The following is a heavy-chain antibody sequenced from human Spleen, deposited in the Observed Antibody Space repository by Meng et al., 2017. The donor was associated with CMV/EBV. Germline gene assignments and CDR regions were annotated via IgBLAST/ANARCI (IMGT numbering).Heavy chain of an antibody. CDR2: IRYDGSRK. J-gene: IGHJ5*02. V-gene: IGHV3-30*02. Sequence: GGSLRLSCLASGFTFSGYGMHWVRQAPGKGLEWVTYIRYDGSRKYYADSVKGRISISRDNSKDTLYLEMNSLRPEDTAVYYCARDSHDYGDYEGWFDPWGQGTLVTVSS. CDR3: ARDSHDYGDYEGWFDP. CDR1: GFTFSGYG. D-gene: IGHD4-17*01.